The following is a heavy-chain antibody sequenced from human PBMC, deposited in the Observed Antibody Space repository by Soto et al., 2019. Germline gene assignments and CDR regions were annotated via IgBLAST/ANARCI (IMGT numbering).Heavy chain of an antibody. J-gene: IGHJ4*02. D-gene: IGHD1-26*01. CDR1: GASITFGGYS. CDR2: INHLETT. CDR3: ARGGGSDSFDY. V-gene: IGHV4-30-2*01. Sequence: TCTVSGASITFGGYSWSWIRQTPGKGLEWIGYINHLETTFCNPSFESRLTLSIDRAKNQFSLKLHSMSAADRAVYFCARGGGSDSFDYWGQGILVTVSS.